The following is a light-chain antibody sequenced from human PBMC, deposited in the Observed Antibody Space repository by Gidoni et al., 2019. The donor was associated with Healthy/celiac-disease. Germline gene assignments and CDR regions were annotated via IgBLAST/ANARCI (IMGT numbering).Light chain of an antibody. J-gene: IGKJ1*01. V-gene: IGKV3-20*01. CDR3: QQYGSSPPWT. Sequence: EIVLTQSPGTLSLSPGERATLSCRASQSVSSSYLAWDQQKPGQAPRLLISGASSRATGIPDRFSGSGSGTDFTLTISRLEPEDFAVYYCQQYGSSPPWTFGQGTKVEIK. CDR2: GAS. CDR1: QSVSSSY.